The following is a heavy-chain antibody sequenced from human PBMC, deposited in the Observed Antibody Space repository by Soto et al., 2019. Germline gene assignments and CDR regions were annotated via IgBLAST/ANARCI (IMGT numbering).Heavy chain of an antibody. Sequence: GGSLRLSCSASGFTFSSYAMHWVRRAPGKGLEYVSGVRGNGDPPFYADSVKGRFTISRDNSKNTLYLQMSSLSADDTAVYYCVKSRGGNNFDFFDWGQGALVTVSS. CDR2: VRGNGDPP. J-gene: IGHJ4*02. V-gene: IGHV3-64D*06. CDR1: GFTFSSYA. CDR3: VKSRGGNNFDFFD. D-gene: IGHD5-12*01.